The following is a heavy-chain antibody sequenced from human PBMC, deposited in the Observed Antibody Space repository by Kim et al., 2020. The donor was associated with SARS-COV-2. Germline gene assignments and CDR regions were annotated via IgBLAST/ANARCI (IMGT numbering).Heavy chain of an antibody. CDR3: AGGWGLDP. V-gene: IGHV6-1*01. CDR2: KWYN. D-gene: IGHD3-16*01. J-gene: IGHJ5*02. Sequence: KWYNDYAVSVKTRITINADTSKNQFSLQLNSVTPEDTAVYYCAGGWGLDPWGQGTLVTVSS.